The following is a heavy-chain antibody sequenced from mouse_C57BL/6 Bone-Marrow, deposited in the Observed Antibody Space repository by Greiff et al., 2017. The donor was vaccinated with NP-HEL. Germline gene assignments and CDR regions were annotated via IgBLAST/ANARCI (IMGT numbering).Heavy chain of an antibody. CDR3: ARKGDYYYGSSYAMDY. CDR2: ISSGSSTI. V-gene: IGHV5-17*01. CDR1: GFTFSDYG. D-gene: IGHD1-1*01. J-gene: IGHJ4*01. Sequence: EVQGVESGGGLVKPGGSLKLSRAASGFTFSDYGMHWVRQAPEKGLEWVAYISSGSSTIYYADTVKGRFTISRDNAKNTLFLQMTSLRSEDTAMYYCARKGDYYYGSSYAMDYWGQGTSVTVSS.